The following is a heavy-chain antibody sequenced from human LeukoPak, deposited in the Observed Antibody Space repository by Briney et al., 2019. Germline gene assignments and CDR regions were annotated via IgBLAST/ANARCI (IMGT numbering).Heavy chain of an antibody. CDR2: ISSYKGNT. CDR3: ARVSSGRTEDAFDI. CDR1: GYIFTSYV. V-gene: IGHV1-18*01. D-gene: IGHD3-22*01. J-gene: IGHJ3*02. Sequence: ASVKVSCKASGYIFTSYVISWVRQAPGQGLEWMGWISSYKGNTNYAQKLQGRVTMTTDTSTSTAYMELRSLRSDDTAVYYYARVSSGRTEDAFDIWGQGTMVTVSS.